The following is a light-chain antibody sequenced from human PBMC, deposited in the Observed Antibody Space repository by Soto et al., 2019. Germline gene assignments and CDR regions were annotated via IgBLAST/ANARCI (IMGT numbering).Light chain of an antibody. Sequence: QAVVTQEPSLTVSPGGTVTLTCGSSTGAVTSGHYPDWFQRKPGQAPRTLIFDTTNRHSWTPARFSGSLLGGKAALTLSGAQPEDEADYYCLLSDSDSKLFGGGTKLTVL. J-gene: IGLJ2*01. CDR2: DTT. CDR3: LLSDSDSKL. CDR1: TGAVTSGHY. V-gene: IGLV7-46*01.